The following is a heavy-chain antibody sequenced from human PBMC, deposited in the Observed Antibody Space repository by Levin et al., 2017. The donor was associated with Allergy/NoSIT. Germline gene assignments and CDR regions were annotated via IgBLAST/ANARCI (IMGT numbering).Heavy chain of an antibody. CDR1: GFTFSSYG. V-gene: IGHV3-33*01. CDR3: ARGLASYYDILTEDLGAFDI. J-gene: IGHJ3*02. D-gene: IGHD3-9*01. Sequence: GESLKISCAASGFTFSSYGMHWVRQAPGKGLEWVAVIWYDGSNKYYADSVKGRFTISRDNSKNTLYLQMNSLRAEDTAVYYCARGLASYYDILTEDLGAFDIWGQGTMVTVSS. CDR2: IWYDGSNK.